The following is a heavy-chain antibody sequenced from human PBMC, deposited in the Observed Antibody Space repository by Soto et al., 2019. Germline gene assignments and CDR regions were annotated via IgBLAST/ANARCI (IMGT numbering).Heavy chain of an antibody. CDR1: GYTFTTSG. V-gene: IGHV1-18*01. J-gene: IGHJ6*02. D-gene: IGHD1-26*01. CDR2: ISTYNGDT. CDR3: ARQGSWPYYYYGLDV. Sequence: QVQLVQSGPEVKKPGASVKVSCEASGYTFTTSGISWVRQAPGQGLEWMGWISTYNGDTNSAQKSKGRVTMTAYTSTGTVYMELMSLKSDDTAVYYCARQGSWPYYYYGLDVWGQGTTVTVSS.